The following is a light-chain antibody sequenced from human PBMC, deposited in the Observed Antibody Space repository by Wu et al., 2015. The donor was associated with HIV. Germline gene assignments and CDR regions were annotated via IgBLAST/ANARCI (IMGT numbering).Light chain of an antibody. V-gene: IGKV3-20*01. CDR1: QSVNNNY. J-gene: IGKJ1*01. CDR2: GAS. CDR3: QQYGSSPQT. Sequence: EIVLTQSPGTLSLSPGEGATLSCRASQSVNNNYLAWYQQNPGQSPRLVIFGASNRATGIPDRFSGSGSGTDFTLSISRLEPEDFAVYYCQQYGSSPQTFGQGTKVEIK.